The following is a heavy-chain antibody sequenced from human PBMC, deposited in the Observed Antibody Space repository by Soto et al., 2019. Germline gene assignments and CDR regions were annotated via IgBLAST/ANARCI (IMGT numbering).Heavy chain of an antibody. J-gene: IGHJ4*02. CDR3: ATMGTPATGLYYFDY. CDR1: GGSISSGGYY. V-gene: IGHV4-30-4*08. Sequence: SETLSLTCTVSGGSISSGGYYWSWIRQHPGKGLEWIGYIYYSGSTYYNPSLKSRVTISVDTSKNQFSLNLSFVTAADTAVYYCATMGTPATGLYYFDYWGQGTLVTVSS. D-gene: IGHD2-15*01. CDR2: IYYSGST.